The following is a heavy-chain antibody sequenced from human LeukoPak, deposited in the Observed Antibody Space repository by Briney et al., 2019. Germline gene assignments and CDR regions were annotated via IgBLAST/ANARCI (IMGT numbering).Heavy chain of an antibody. CDR2: IYYSGTT. V-gene: IGHV4-59*01. J-gene: IGHJ4*02. D-gene: IGHD6-13*01. CDR1: GGSISSYY. CDR3: ARGVYIAAAQYGY. Sequence: PSETLSLTCTVSGGSISSYYWSWIRQPPGKGLVWIGYIYYSGTTNYNPSLKSRVTISVDTSKNQFSLKLSSVTAADTAVYYCARGVYIAAAQYGYWGQGTLVTVSS.